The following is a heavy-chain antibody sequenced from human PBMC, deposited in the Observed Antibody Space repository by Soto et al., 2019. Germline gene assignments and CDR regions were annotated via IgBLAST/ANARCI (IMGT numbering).Heavy chain of an antibody. CDR2: ISSSSNTI. D-gene: IGHD2-2*01. V-gene: IGHV3-48*01. CDR3: ATSPPLSLVPAAPLLLGGVTHYYYYYMDV. J-gene: IGHJ6*03. CDR1: GFTLSSYT. Sequence: EVQLVESGGGLVQPGGSLRLSCAASGFTLSSYTMNWVRQAPGKGLEWVSYISSSSNTIYYEGSVKGRFTISRDNAKNSLYLHMNSLRAEDTAVYYCATSPPLSLVPAAPLLLGGVTHYYYYYMDVWGKWTTVTVSS.